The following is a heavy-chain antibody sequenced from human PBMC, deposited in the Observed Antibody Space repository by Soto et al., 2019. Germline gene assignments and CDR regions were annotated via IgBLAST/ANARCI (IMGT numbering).Heavy chain of an antibody. CDR2: VYYSGST. CDR3: ARNDPDAFDI. Sequence: TSETLSVTCTVSGGSISNNSYYWVWIRQPPGKELEWIGNVYYSGSTNYNPSLKSRVTISVDTSKNQFSLKLSSVTAADTAVYYCARNDPDAFDIWGQGTMVTVSS. V-gene: IGHV4-39*07. J-gene: IGHJ3*02. CDR1: GGSISNNSYY.